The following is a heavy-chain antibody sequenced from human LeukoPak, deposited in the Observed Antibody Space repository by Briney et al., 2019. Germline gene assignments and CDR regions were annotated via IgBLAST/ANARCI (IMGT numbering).Heavy chain of an antibody. CDR2: IYDSGTT. CDR3: ARGGDRRGFDY. J-gene: IGHJ4*02. D-gene: IGHD1-14*01. Sequence: PSETLSLTCTVSGGSISDGGYYWSWIRQHPGKGLEWIGYIYDSGTTYYSPAPQSRVTISVDTSDNKFSLKLKSLTAADTAVYYCARGGDRRGFDYWGQGTLVTVSS. CDR1: GGSISDGGYY. V-gene: IGHV4-31*03.